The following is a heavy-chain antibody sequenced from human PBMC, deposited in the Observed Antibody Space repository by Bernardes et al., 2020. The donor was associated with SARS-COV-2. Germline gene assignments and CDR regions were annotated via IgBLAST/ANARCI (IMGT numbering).Heavy chain of an antibody. D-gene: IGHD6-13*01. V-gene: IGHV4-59*11. Sequence: SETLSLTCTVSGGPIGSHYWSWIRQSPGKGLEWIWSVYFTGNTNHNPSLRSRAIIEIDTSKSQFSLRLNSVTAADAAVYYCARDVFLCSSWEQSYYGMDVWSKGTTVTGAS. J-gene: IGHJ6*04. CDR3: ARDVFLCSSWEQSYYGMDV. CDR1: GGPIGSHY. CDR2: VYFTGNT.